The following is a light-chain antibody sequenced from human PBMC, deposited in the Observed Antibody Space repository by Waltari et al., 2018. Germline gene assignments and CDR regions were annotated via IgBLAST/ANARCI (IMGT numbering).Light chain of an antibody. CDR3: MQATHVPHS. V-gene: IGKV2-24*01. Sequence: DVVMTQTTLSSPVTLGQPASISRRSSESLVTSDGNTYLSWLHQRPGQPPRLLIYKVSIRFSGVPDRFSGSGAGTDFTLKISRVEAEDVGIYYCMQATHVPHSFGQGTKVEI. J-gene: IGKJ1*01. CDR1: ESLVTSDGNTY. CDR2: KVS.